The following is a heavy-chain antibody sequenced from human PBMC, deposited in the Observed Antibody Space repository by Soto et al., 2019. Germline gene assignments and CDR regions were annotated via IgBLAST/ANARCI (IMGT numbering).Heavy chain of an antibody. V-gene: IGHV4-59*01. Sequence: PSETLSLTCTVSGGSISSYYWSWIRQPPGKGLEWIGYIYYSGSTNYNPSLKSRVTISVDTSKNQFSLKLSSVTAADTAVYYCARGGVVPAAKYYYYYYGMDVWGQGTTVTGSS. CDR2: IYYSGST. J-gene: IGHJ6*02. D-gene: IGHD2-2*01. CDR3: ARGGVVPAAKYYYYYYGMDV. CDR1: GGSISSYY.